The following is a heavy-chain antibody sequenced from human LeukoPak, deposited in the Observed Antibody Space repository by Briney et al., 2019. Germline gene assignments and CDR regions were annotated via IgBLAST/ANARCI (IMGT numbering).Heavy chain of an antibody. V-gene: IGHV4-59*01. D-gene: IGHD3-22*01. CDR1: GGSISSYY. J-gene: IGHJ4*02. CDR2: IYYSGST. Sequence: SETLSLTCTVSGGSISSYYWSWIRQPPGKGREWIGYIYYSGSTNYNPSLKSRVTISVDTSKNQFSLKLSSVTAADTGVYYCARRDLYYYDSSGYYLDYWGQGTLVTVSS. CDR3: ARRDLYYYDSSGYYLDY.